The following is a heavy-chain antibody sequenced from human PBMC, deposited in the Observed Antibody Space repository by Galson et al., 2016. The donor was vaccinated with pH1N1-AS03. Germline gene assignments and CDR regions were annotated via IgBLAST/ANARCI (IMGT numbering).Heavy chain of an antibody. D-gene: IGHD1-26*01. CDR3: ARHASPTILSYHFDY. CDR1: GYLFTNYW. J-gene: IGHJ4*02. CDR2: FYPSDSDA. V-gene: IGHV5-51*01. Sequence: QSGAEVKQPGESLRISCKTSGYLFTNYWIGWVRHMPGKGLEWMGIFYPSDSDARYSPPFQGQVTFPADKSTPTSYLQWTTLKAADTTIYYCARHASPTILSYHFDYWGRGTLVTVSS.